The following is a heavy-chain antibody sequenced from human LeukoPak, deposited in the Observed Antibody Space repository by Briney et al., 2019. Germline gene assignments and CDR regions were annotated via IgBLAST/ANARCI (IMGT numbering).Heavy chain of an antibody. CDR1: GVSISSGDYY. J-gene: IGHJ4*02. CDR3: ARDGGRGSGYDYGY. CDR2: IYYSGST. V-gene: IGHV4-31*03. Sequence: SQTLSLTCTVSGVSISSGDYYWRWLRQQPGKGLEWIGHIYYSGSTYYNPSLKSRVTISVDTSKNQFSLKLSSVTAADTAVYYCARDGGRGSGYDYGYWGQGTLVTVSS. D-gene: IGHD5-12*01.